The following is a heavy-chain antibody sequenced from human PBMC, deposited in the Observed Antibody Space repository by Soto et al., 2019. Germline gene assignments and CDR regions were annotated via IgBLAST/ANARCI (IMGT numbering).Heavy chain of an antibody. CDR1: EFLFSNYS. V-gene: IGHV3-23*01. CDR3: AKVVGQLVS. J-gene: IGHJ5*01. CDR2: ISGSGGST. D-gene: IGHD3-10*01. Sequence: GGSLRLSFALSEFLFSNYSMNLVRQAPGKGLEWISFISGSGGSTYYADSVKGRFTISRANSKNTLYLQMNSLRAEDTAVYYCAKVVGQLVSWGQGTLVTVSS.